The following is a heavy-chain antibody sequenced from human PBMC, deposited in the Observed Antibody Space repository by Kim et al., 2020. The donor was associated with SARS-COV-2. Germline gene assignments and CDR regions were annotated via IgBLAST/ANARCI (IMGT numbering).Heavy chain of an antibody. CDR2: IKQDGSEK. D-gene: IGHD2-2*01. CDR3: ASIKGYCASTTCRGPFD. Sequence: GGSLRLSCAASGFTFSSYWMSWARRAPGKGLEWVANIKQDGSEKYYVDSVKGRFTISRDNAKNSLYLQMSSLRAEDPAVNYCASIKGYCASTTCRGPFD. CDR1: GFTFSSYW. V-gene: IGHV3-7*03. J-gene: IGHJ4*01.